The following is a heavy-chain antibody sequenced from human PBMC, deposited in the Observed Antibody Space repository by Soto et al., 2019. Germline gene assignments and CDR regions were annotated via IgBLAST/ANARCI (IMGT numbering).Heavy chain of an antibody. CDR3: ARDLTIFGVVTPYYFDY. J-gene: IGHJ4*02. V-gene: IGHV3-7*01. CDR1: GFTFSSYW. CDR2: IKQDGSEK. Sequence: PGGSLRLSCAASGFTFSSYWMSWVRQAPGKGLEWVANIKQDGSEKYYVDSVKGRFTISRDNAKNSLYLQMNSLRAEDTAVYYCARDLTIFGVVTPYYFDYWGQGTLVTVSS. D-gene: IGHD3-3*01.